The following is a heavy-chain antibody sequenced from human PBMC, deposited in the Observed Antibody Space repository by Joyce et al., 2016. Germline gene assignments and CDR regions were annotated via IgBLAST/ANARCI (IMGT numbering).Heavy chain of an antibody. CDR2: ISSISSYI. D-gene: IGHD3-10*01. V-gene: IGHV3-21*06. CDR3: ASAAVRGVMVGWFDP. CDR1: GFSFSSYD. J-gene: IGHJ5*02. Sequence: EVQLVESGGGLVKRGGYLRLSCAASGFSFSSYDMNWVRQATGKGREWVSSISSISSYIYYADSVKGRFNISRDNAKNSLFLQMNSLRAEDTAVYYCASAAVRGVMVGWFDPWGQGTLVTVSS.